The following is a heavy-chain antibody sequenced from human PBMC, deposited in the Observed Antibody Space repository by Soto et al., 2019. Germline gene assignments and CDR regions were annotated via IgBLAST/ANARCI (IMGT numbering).Heavy chain of an antibody. V-gene: IGHV4-61*01. CDR1: GGSVSSGSYY. D-gene: IGHD6-13*01. J-gene: IGHJ4*02. Sequence: SETLSLTCTVSGGSVSSGSYYWSWIRQPPGKGLEWIGYIYYSGSTNYNPSLKSRVTISVDTSKNQFSLKLSSVTAADTAVYYCARVYRQQLVLFHYWGQGTLVTVSS. CDR3: ARVYRQQLVLFHY. CDR2: IYYSGST.